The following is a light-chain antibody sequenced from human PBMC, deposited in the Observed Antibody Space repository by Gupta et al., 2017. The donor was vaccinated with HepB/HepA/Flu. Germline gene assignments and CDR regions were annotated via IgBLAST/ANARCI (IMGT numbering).Light chain of an antibody. CDR2: GNN. V-gene: IGLV1-40*01. CDR3: QSYDTSLDVV. J-gene: IGLJ2*01. CDR1: CSNIGTGYD. Sequence: QSVLTQPPSVYGASGQRVTIAFSGTCSNIGTGYDVHWYQQLTGKAPNVLIYGNNSRPSGIPDRFSSSKSVTSAYLVITGRQADDEAEYYCQSYDTSLDVVFGGGTKLTV.